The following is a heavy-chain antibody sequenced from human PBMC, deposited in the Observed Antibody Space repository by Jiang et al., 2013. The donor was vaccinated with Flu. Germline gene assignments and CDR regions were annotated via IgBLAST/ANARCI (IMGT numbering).Heavy chain of an antibody. J-gene: IGHJ5*01. CDR3: ATSSSGWYDF. V-gene: IGHV3-21*01. Sequence: KPGESLKISCKASGSSFITYWIGWVRQTPGKGLEWVSSISSRGSYFYYTDSVKGRFIVSRDNAKNSLYLQMNSLRAEDTAVYYCATSSSGWYDFWGQGTLVTVSS. CDR2: ISSRGSYF. D-gene: IGHD6-19*01. CDR1: GSSFITYW.